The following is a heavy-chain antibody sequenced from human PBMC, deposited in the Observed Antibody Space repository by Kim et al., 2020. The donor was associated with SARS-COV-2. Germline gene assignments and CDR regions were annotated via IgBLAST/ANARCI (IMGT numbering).Heavy chain of an antibody. CDR2: ISSSSSSTI. CDR1: GFTFSSYS. CDR3: ARELQWLGIFVGMDV. Sequence: GGSLRLSCAASGFTFSSYSMNWVRQAPGKGLEWVSYISSSSSSTIYYADPVKGRFTISRDNAKNSLYLQMNSLRDEDTAVYYCARELQWLGIFVGMDVWGTGTTVTVSS. J-gene: IGHJ6*04. V-gene: IGHV3-48*02. D-gene: IGHD6-19*01.